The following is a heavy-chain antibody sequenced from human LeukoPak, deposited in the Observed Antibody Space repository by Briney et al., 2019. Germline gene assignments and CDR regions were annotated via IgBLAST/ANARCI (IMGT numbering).Heavy chain of an antibody. CDR3: ARDLRDYDILTGYFSYYGIDV. J-gene: IGHJ6*04. CDR1: GGSVSSGSYY. Sequence: SETLSLTCTVSGGSVSSGSYYWSWIRQPPGKGLEWIGYIYYSGSTNYNPSLKSRVTISVDTSKNQFSLKLSSVTAADTAVYYCARDLRDYDILTGYFSYYGIDVWGKGTTVTVSS. V-gene: IGHV4-61*01. D-gene: IGHD3-9*01. CDR2: IYYSGST.